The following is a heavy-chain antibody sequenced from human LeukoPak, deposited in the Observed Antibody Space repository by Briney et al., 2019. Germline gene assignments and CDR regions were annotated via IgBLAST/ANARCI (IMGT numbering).Heavy chain of an antibody. D-gene: IGHD4-23*01. CDR3: ARADYGGIRFDY. J-gene: IGHJ4*02. CDR2: INTDGSST. V-gene: IGHV3-74*01. Sequence: GGSLRLSCAASGFTFSSYWMHWVRQAPGKGLVWVSRINTDGSSTSYADSVKGRFTISRDNAKNTLYLQMNSLRAEDTAVYYCARADYGGIRFDYWGQGTLVTVSS. CDR1: GFTFSSYW.